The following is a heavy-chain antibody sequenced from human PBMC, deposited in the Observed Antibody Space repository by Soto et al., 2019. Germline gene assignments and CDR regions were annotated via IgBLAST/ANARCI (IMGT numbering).Heavy chain of an antibody. CDR2: IYYSGTT. CDR1: GDFIRSSSYY. D-gene: IGHD3-10*01. CDR3: ARHGALLCMDV. Sequence: QLQLQESGPGLVKPSETLSLTCTVSGDFIRSSSYYWGWIRQPPGKGLEWIGRIYYSGTTYYNPSLKSRVTISVDKYKNHFSLKLNSVTAADTAVYYCARHGALLCMDVWGKGTTVTVSS. J-gene: IGHJ6*03. V-gene: IGHV4-39*01.